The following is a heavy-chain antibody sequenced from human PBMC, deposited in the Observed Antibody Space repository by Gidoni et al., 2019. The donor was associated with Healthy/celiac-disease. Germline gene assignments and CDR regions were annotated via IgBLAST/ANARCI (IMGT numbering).Heavy chain of an antibody. Sequence: QVQLVESGGGLVNPGGSLRPSCAASGFTFSDYYMSWIRQAPGKGLEWVSYISSSSSYTNYADSVKGRFTISRDNAKNSLYLQMNSLRAEDTAVYYCARRAAAGGMMLFDIWGQGTMVTVSS. D-gene: IGHD6-13*01. CDR3: ARRAAAGGMMLFDI. J-gene: IGHJ3*02. CDR1: GFTFSDYY. CDR2: ISSSSSYT. V-gene: IGHV3-11*06.